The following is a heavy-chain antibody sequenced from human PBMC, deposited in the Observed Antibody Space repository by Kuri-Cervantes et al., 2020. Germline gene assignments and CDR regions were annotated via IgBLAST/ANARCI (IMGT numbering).Heavy chain of an antibody. D-gene: IGHD5-18*01. CDR3: ARVFGYSDAFDI. Sequence: GGSLRLSCAASGFTVSSNYMSWVRQAPGKGLEWVSVIHSGGSTYYADSVKGRFTISRDNSKNTLYLQMNSLRAEDTAVYYCARVFGYSDAFDIWGQGTMVTVSS. V-gene: IGHV3-53*01. CDR2: IHSGGST. CDR1: GFTVSSNY. J-gene: IGHJ3*02.